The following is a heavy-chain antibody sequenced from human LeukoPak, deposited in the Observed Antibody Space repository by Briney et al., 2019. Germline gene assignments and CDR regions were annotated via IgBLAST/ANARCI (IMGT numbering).Heavy chain of an antibody. Sequence: GRSLRLSCAASGFTFSRYFLAWVRQAPGKGLEWVASIFAGSGTTHYADSVKGRFTISRDNSKNTLYLQMNSLRAEDTAVYYCARDRGCSSTSCEVHWFDPWGQGTLVTVSS. CDR3: ARDRGCSSTSCEVHWFDP. J-gene: IGHJ5*02. CDR2: IFAGSGTT. D-gene: IGHD2-2*01. V-gene: IGHV3-23*01. CDR1: GFTFSRYF.